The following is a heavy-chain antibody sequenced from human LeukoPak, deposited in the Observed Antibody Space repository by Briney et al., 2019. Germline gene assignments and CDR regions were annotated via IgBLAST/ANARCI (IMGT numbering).Heavy chain of an antibody. CDR2: IWHDGSNK. CDR3: ARDRGYTYVHPFDY. D-gene: IGHD5-18*01. Sequence: WGSLRLSCVASGFTFSTNVMHWVRQAPGKGLEWVALIWHDGSNKYYADSVKDRFTISRDNSKNTLYLQMNSLRAEDTAVYYCARDRGYTYVHPFDYWGQGTLVSVSS. J-gene: IGHJ4*02. V-gene: IGHV3-33*01. CDR1: GFTFSTNV.